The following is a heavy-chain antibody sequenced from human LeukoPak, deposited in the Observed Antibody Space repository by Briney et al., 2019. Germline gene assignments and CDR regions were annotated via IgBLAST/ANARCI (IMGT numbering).Heavy chain of an antibody. CDR3: ARLLVAYFDS. Sequence: GGSLRLSCAASGFNVGSTYMGWVRQAPGKGLEWVSVIYPGGTTYYPDSVKGRFTISRDSSKNPLFLQMNSLRVEDTAIYYCARLLVAYFDSWGQGTLVSVSS. CDR1: GFNVGSTY. J-gene: IGHJ4*02. D-gene: IGHD2-21*01. CDR2: IYPGGTT. V-gene: IGHV3-66*04.